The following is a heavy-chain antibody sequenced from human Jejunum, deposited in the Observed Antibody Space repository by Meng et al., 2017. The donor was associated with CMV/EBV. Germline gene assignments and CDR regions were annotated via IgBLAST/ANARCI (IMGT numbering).Heavy chain of an antibody. D-gene: IGHD2-8*02. CDR3: ARRLPRWGTDV. CDR1: GGSISTSDYY. CDR2: MHYSGPT. Sequence: TVSGGSISTSDYYWGWIRQPPVKGLEWIGSMHYSGPTYYNPSLKSRVTISVDTSNNQFSLNLNSVTAADTAVYYCARRLPRWGTDVWGQGTTVTVSS. J-gene: IGHJ6*02. V-gene: IGHV4-39*07.